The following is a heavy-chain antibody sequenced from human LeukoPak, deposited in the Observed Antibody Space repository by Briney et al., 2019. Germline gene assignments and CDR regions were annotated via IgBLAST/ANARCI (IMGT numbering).Heavy chain of an antibody. V-gene: IGHV3-30*04. CDR2: ISYDGSNK. Sequence: GRSLRLSCAASGFTFSSYAMHWVRQAPGKGLEWVAVISYDGSNKYYADSVKGRFTISRDNSKSTLYLQMSSLRPDDTAVYYCARATTTLDYWGQGTLVTVSS. J-gene: IGHJ4*02. CDR1: GFTFSSYA. CDR3: ARATTTLDY. D-gene: IGHD1-1*01.